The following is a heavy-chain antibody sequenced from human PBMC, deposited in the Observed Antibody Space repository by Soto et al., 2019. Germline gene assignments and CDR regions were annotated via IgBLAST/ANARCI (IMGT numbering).Heavy chain of an antibody. V-gene: IGHV1-46*03. Sequence: VQLVQSGAEVKRPGASVKISCKASGDTLSTYYMHWARQAPGQGLEWMGIINPRSGKTNYPQKFQGRVTLTRDTSTTTAYMELSTLRSEDTAMYSCARGVGYSDSSGYPFDYWGQGTLVTVSS. CDR3: ARGVGYSDSSGYPFDY. CDR2: INPRSGKT. CDR1: GDTLSTYY. J-gene: IGHJ4*02. D-gene: IGHD3-22*01.